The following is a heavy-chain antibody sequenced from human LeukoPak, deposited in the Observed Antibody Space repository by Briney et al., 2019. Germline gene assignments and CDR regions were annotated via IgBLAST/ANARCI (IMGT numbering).Heavy chain of an antibody. CDR1: GGSFSGYY. Sequence: PSETLSLTCAVYGGSFSGYYWSWIRQPPGKGLEWIGEINHSGSTNYNPSLKSRVTISVDTSKNQFSLKLSSVTAADTAVYYCASSWWPDDAFDIWGQGTTVTVSS. D-gene: IGHD2-8*02. J-gene: IGHJ3*02. CDR2: INHSGST. CDR3: ASSWWPDDAFDI. V-gene: IGHV4-34*01.